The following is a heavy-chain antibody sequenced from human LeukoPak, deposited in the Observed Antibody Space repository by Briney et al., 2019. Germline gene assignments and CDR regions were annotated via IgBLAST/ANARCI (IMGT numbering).Heavy chain of an antibody. CDR2: ISSSSSYI. CDR3: ARTSSVTPTPSFDS. V-gene: IGHV3-21*01. D-gene: IGHD4-17*01. CDR1: GFTFSSYS. Sequence: GGSLRLSCAASGFTFSSYSMNWVRQAPEKGLEWVSSISSSSSYIYYPDSVKGRFTISRDNAKNSLYLQMNSLRAEDTAVYYCARTSSVTPTPSFDSWGQGTLVTVSS. J-gene: IGHJ4*02.